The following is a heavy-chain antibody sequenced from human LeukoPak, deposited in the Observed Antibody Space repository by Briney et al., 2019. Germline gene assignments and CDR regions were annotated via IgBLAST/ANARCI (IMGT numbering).Heavy chain of an antibody. CDR2: IYHSGST. D-gene: IGHD4-17*01. J-gene: IGHJ4*02. V-gene: IGHV4-38-2*02. CDR3: ASNTVTTDPPFDY. Sequence: SETLSLTCTVSGYSISSGYYWGWIRQPPGKGLEWIGIIYHSGSTYYNPSLKSRVTISVDTTKNQFSLKLSSVTAADTAVYYCASNTVTTDPPFDYWGQGTLVTVSS. CDR1: GYSISSGYY.